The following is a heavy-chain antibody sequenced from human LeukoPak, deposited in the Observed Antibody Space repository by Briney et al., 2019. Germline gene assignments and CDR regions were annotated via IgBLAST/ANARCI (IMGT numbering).Heavy chain of an antibody. CDR1: GYTFTGYY. J-gene: IGHJ5*02. Sequence: ASVKVSCKASGYTFTGYYMHWVRQAPGQGLEWMGWINPNSGGTNYAQKFQGRVTMTRDTSISTAYMELSSLRSEDTAVYYCARGGADIVVVPAGLQGWFDPWGQGTLVTVSS. CDR2: INPNSGGT. V-gene: IGHV1-2*02. CDR3: ARGGADIVVVPAGLQGWFDP. D-gene: IGHD2-2*01.